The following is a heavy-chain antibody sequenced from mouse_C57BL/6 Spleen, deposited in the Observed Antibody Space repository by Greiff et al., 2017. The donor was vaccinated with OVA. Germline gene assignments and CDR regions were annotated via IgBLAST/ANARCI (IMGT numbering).Heavy chain of an antibody. D-gene: IGHD1-1*01. V-gene: IGHV1-69*01. CDR3: ARSAVVAHFDY. CDR1: GYTFTSYW. CDR2: IDPSDSYT. Sequence: QVQLQQPGAELVMPGASVKLSCKASGYTFTSYWMHWVKQRPGQGLEWIGEIDPSDSYTNYNQKFKGKSTLTVDKSSSTAYMQLSSLTSEDSAVYYCARSAVVAHFDYWGQGTTLTVSS. J-gene: IGHJ2*01.